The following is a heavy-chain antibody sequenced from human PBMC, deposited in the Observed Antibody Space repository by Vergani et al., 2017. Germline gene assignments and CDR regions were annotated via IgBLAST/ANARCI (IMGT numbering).Heavy chain of an antibody. J-gene: IGHJ4*02. V-gene: IGHV3-23*01. CDR3: APLVGYCSSTTCLSPFDY. D-gene: IGHD2-2*01. Sequence: EVQLLESGGGLVPSGVSLRLFCAASGFIFSSYAMSWVRQAPGKGLEWVSSISGSGAGTYYADSVKGRFTISRDNSKNTLYLQMNSLRAEHTAIYYCAPLVGYCSSTTCLSPFDYWGQGTLVTVSS. CDR2: ISGSGAGT. CDR1: GFIFSSYA.